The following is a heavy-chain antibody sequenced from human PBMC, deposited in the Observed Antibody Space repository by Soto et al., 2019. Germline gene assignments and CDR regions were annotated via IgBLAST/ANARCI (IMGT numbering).Heavy chain of an antibody. CDR2: IGGSGGSTT. CDR3: AKLPGDSIYYPTGY. CDR1: AFTSSSYA. Sequence: EVQLLESGGGLVQPGGSLRLSCAASAFTSSSYAMSWVRPARGKGLEWVSTIGGSGGSTTYYADSVKGRFTIFRDNSKITLFLQMNSLIAEDTALYYCAKLPGDSIYYPTGYWGQGTLVTVCS. J-gene: IGHJ4*02. D-gene: IGHD3-22*01. V-gene: IGHV3-23*01.